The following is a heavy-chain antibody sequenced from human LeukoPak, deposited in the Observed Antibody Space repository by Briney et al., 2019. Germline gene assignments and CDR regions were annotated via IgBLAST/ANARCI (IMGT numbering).Heavy chain of an antibody. J-gene: IGHJ5*02. CDR2: INHSGST. V-gene: IGHV4-34*01. CDR1: GGSFSGYY. D-gene: IGHD3-3*01. Sequence: KASETLPLTCAVYGGSFSGYYWSWIRQPPGKGLEWIGEINHSGSTNYNPSLKSRVTISVDTSKNQFSLKLSSVTAADTAVYYCARAPPYYDFWSGYYTGHAINWFDPWGQGTLVTVSS. CDR3: ARAPPYYDFWSGYYTGHAINWFDP.